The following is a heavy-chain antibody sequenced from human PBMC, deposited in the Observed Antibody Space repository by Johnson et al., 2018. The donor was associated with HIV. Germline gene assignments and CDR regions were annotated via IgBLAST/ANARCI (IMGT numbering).Heavy chain of an antibody. CDR1: GFTFSSYW. D-gene: IGHD3-3*01. CDR3: AKDGLWMAFEI. CDR2: IKQDGSEK. J-gene: IGHJ3*02. Sequence: VQLVESGGGLVQPGGSLRLSCAASGFTFSSYWMSWVRQAPGKGLEWVANIKQDGSEKYYLDSVRGRLAISRDNANNSLHLQMNSLRAEETAVYYCAKDGLWMAFEIGGPGTMVTVSS. V-gene: IGHV3-7*05.